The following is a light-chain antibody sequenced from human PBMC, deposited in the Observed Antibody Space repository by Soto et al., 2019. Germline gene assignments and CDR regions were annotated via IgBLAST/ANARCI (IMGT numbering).Light chain of an antibody. CDR1: TSDY. J-gene: IGLJ1*01. CDR3: VSYTTMNTYV. V-gene: IGLV2-14*01. CDR2: DVS. Sequence: QSVLTLPASVSGSPGQSITISCTGTTSDYVSWYQQHPGQAPKLLIYDVSIRPSGVSNRFSGSKSGNTASLTISGLQAEDEADYYCVSYTTMNTYVFGSGTKVTVL.